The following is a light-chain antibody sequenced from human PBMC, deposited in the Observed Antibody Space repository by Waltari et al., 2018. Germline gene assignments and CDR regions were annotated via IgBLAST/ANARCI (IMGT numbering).Light chain of an antibody. V-gene: IGKV3-20*01. CDR1: QSVGRT. CDR3: QKYGRLPAT. J-gene: IGKJ1*01. CDR2: DAS. Sequence: EIVLTQSPGTLSLSPGLRATLFCRASQSVGRTLAWYQQKPGQAPRLLIYDASTRATGIPDRFSATGSGTDFSLTISRLEPEDFAVYYCQKYGRLPATFGRGTTVEIK.